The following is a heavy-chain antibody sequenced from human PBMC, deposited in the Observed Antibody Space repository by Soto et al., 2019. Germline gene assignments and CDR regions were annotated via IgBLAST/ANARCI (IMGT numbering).Heavy chain of an antibody. CDR1: GGSISSGGYY. V-gene: IGHV4-31*03. J-gene: IGHJ6*03. CDR3: ARVSYYYYYYMDV. Sequence: NPSETLSLTCTVSGGSISSGGYYWSWIRQHPGKGLEWIGYIYYSGSTYYNPSLKSRVTISVDTSKNQFSLKLSSVTAADTAVYYCARVSYYYYYYMDVWGKGTTVTVSS. CDR2: IYYSGST.